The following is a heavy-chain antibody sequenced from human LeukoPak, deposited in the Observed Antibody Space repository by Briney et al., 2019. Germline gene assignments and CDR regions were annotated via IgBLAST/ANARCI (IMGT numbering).Heavy chain of an antibody. V-gene: IGHV1-18*01. Sequence: GASVKVSCKASGYTFTSYGNSWVRQAPGQGLEWMGWISAYNGNTNYAQKLQGRVTMTTDTSTSTAYMELSRLRSDDTAVYYCARVDSSGWSDYWGQGTLVTVSS. D-gene: IGHD6-19*01. CDR3: ARVDSSGWSDY. CDR1: GYTFTSYG. J-gene: IGHJ4*02. CDR2: ISAYNGNT.